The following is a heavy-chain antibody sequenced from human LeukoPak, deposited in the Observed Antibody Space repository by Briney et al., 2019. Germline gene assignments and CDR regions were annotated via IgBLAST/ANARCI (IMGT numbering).Heavy chain of an antibody. CDR1: GFTFSDYY. J-gene: IGHJ4*02. CDR3: ARESIVVVVAATGEFDY. D-gene: IGHD2-15*01. Sequence: GGSLRLSCPVSGFTFSDYYMSWIRQAPGKGLEWVSYISISGSTIYYADSVKGRFTISRDNAKNSLYLQMNSLRAEDTAVYYCARESIVVVVAATGEFDYWGQGTLVTVSS. CDR2: ISISGSTI. V-gene: IGHV3-11*04.